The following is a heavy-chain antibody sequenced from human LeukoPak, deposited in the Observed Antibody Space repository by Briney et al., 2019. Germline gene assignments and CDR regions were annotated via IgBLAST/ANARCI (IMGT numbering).Heavy chain of an antibody. CDR1: GYTFTGYY. J-gene: IGHJ5*02. V-gene: IGHV1-2*06. Sequence: GASVKLSCKASGYTFTGYYMHWVRQAPGQGLEWMGRINPNSGGTNYAQKFQGRVTMTRDTSISTAYMELSRLRSDDTAVYYCARVRGNSWSNWFDPWGQGTLVTVSS. CDR3: ARVRGNSWSNWFDP. CDR2: INPNSGGT. D-gene: IGHD5-18*01.